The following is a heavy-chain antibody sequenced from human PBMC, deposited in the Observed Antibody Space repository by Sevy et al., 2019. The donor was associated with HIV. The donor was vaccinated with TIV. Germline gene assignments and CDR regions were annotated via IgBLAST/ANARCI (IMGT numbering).Heavy chain of an antibody. CDR3: ARVKGAHSFGYYGMDV. J-gene: IGHJ6*02. D-gene: IGHD5-18*01. CDR2: ISYDGSTK. CDR1: GFTFSRYA. Sequence: GALRLSCAASGFTFSRYAMHWVRQAPGKGLEWLAVISYDGSTKYYTDSVKGRFTISRDNSKNTLYLQMNSLKVEDTAVYYCARVKGAHSFGYYGMDVWGQGTTVTVSS. V-gene: IGHV3-30-3*01.